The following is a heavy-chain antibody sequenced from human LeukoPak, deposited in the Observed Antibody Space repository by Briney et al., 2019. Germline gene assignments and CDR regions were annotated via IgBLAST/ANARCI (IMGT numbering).Heavy chain of an antibody. CDR3: ASLRIYSSGWYSFGAFDI. CDR2: INHSGST. D-gene: IGHD6-19*01. J-gene: IGHJ3*02. V-gene: IGHV4-34*01. CDR1: GGSFSGYY. Sequence: SETLSLTCAVYGGSFSGYYWSWIRQPPGKGLEWIGEINHSGSTNYNPSLKSRVTISVDTSKNQFSLKLSSVTAADTAVYYCASLRIYSSGWYSFGAFDIWGQGTMVTVSS.